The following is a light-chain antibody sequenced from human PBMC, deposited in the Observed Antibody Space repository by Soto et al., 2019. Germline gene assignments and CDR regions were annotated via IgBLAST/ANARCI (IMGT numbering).Light chain of an antibody. CDR1: QSVPSY. CDR3: QHRNAGPRNT. J-gene: IGKJ2*01. V-gene: IGKV3-11*01. Sequence: EIVLTQFPATLSLSPGDRATLSCRASQSVPSYLAWYKQKPGQAPRLLGYDISNRATGIPSRFTGSGSGTHFALTISSREPEDSAVYYCQHRNAGPRNTFGQGTKLQI. CDR2: DIS.